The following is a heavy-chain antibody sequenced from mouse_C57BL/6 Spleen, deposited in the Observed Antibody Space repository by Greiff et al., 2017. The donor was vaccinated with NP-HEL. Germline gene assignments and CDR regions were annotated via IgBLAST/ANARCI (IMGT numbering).Heavy chain of an antibody. CDR1: GYAFTNYL. CDR3: ARRYSKGGAMDY. J-gene: IGHJ4*01. D-gene: IGHD2-5*01. V-gene: IGHV1-54*01. Sequence: QVQLQQSGAELVRPGTSVKVSCKASGYAFTNYLIEWVKQRPGQGLEWIGVINPGSGGTNYNEKFKGKATLTADKSSSTAYMQLSSLTSEDSAVYFCARRYSKGGAMDYWGQGTSVTVSS. CDR2: INPGSGGT.